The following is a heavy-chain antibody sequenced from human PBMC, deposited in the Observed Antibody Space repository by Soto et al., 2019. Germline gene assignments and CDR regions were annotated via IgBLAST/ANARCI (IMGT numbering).Heavy chain of an antibody. CDR2: INSDGSST. V-gene: IGHV3-74*01. D-gene: IGHD3-22*01. Sequence: SLRLSCAASGFTFSSYWMHWVRQAPGKGLVWVSRINSDGSSTSYADSVKGRFTISRDNAKNTLYLQMNSLRAEDTAVYYCAREETYYYDSSGYYGGGAFDIWGQGTMVTVSS. J-gene: IGHJ3*02. CDR3: AREETYYYDSSGYYGGGAFDI. CDR1: GFTFSSYW.